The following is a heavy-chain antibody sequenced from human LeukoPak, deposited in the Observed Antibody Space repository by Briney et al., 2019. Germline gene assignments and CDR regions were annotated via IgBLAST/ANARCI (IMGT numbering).Heavy chain of an antibody. D-gene: IGHD5-24*01. Sequence: GGSLRLSCAASGFTFSSYAMSWVRQAPGKGLEWVSAISGSGGSTYYADSVKGRFTISRDNSKNTLYLQMNSLRAEDTAVYYCARRNFILDAFDIWGQGTMVTVSS. CDR2: ISGSGGST. CDR1: GFTFSSYA. V-gene: IGHV3-23*01. J-gene: IGHJ3*02. CDR3: ARRNFILDAFDI.